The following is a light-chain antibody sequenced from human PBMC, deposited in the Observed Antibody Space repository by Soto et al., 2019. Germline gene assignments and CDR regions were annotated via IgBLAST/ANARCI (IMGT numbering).Light chain of an antibody. CDR1: QSVSSSY. V-gene: IGKV3-20*01. CDR3: QQCASSAIT. Sequence: MVLTKTPRTLSLSPGEIETISGRASQSVSSSYLAWYQQKPGQPPRLLVYRASSRATGIPDRFSGSGSGTDFTLTISRLEPEDFAVYFCQQCASSAITFAQRARLDIK. J-gene: IGKJ5*01. CDR2: RAS.